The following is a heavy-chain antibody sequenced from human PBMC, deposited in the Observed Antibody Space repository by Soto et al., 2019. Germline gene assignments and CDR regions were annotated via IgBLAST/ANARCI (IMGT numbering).Heavy chain of an antibody. CDR2: INHSGST. J-gene: IGHJ4*02. D-gene: IGHD6-19*01. CDR1: GGSFSGYY. Sequence: SETLSLTCAVYGGSFSGYYWSWIRQPPGKGLEWIGEINHSGSTNYNPSLKSRVTISVDTSKNQFSLKLSSVTAADTAVYYCARRRSSGWNFDYWGQGTLVTVSS. V-gene: IGHV4-34*01. CDR3: ARRRSSGWNFDY.